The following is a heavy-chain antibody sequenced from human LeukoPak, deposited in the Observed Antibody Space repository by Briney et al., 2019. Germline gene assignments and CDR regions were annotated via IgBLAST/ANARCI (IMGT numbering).Heavy chain of an antibody. CDR3: ARESGSGSFLDN. D-gene: IGHD3-10*01. CDR1: GYTFAGYY. Sequence: ASVKVSCKASGYTFAGYYMHWVRQAPGQGLEWMGWINPKIGGTNYAQKFQGGVTMTRDTSISTAYMELSRLRADDTAVYYCARESGSGSFLDNWGQGTLVTVSS. CDR2: INPKIGGT. J-gene: IGHJ4*02. V-gene: IGHV1-2*02.